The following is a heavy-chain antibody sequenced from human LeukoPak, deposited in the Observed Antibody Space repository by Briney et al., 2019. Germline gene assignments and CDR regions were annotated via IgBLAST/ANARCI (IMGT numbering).Heavy chain of an antibody. Sequence: GGSLRLSCAASGFTFDDYAMHWVRQAPGKGLEWVSGINWNSGSIGYADSVKGRFTISKDNAKNSLYLQMNSLRAEDTAVYYCARGDVSMTPRSYFDYWGQGTLVTVSS. CDR3: ARGDVSMTPRSYFDY. V-gene: IGHV3-9*01. CDR1: GFTFDDYA. J-gene: IGHJ4*02. D-gene: IGHD5/OR15-5a*01. CDR2: INWNSGSI.